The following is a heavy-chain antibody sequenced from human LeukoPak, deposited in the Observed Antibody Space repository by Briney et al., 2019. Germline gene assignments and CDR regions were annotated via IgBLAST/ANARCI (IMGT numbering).Heavy chain of an antibody. Sequence: SSETLSLTCAVYGGSFSGYYWSWIRQPPGKGLEWIGEISHSGSTNYNPSLKSRVTISVDTSKNQFSLKLSSVTAADTAVYYCARGVGYCSSTSCRRGVQKKHNWFDPWGQGTLVTVSS. CDR1: GGSFSGYY. J-gene: IGHJ5*02. CDR3: ARGVGYCSSTSCRRGVQKKHNWFDP. CDR2: ISHSGST. V-gene: IGHV4-34*01. D-gene: IGHD2-2*01.